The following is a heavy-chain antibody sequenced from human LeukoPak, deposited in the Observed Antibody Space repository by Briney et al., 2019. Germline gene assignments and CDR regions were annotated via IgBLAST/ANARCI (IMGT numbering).Heavy chain of an antibody. CDR3: ARAYFHPDPHSSGYSD. Sequence: ASVKVSCKASGYTFTSYGISWVRQAPGQGLEWMGWISAYNGNTNYAQKLQGRVTMTTDTSTSTAYMELRSLRSDDTAVYYCARAYFHPDPHSSGYSDWGQGTLVTVSS. D-gene: IGHD3-22*01. V-gene: IGHV1-18*01. J-gene: IGHJ4*02. CDR2: ISAYNGNT. CDR1: GYTFTSYG.